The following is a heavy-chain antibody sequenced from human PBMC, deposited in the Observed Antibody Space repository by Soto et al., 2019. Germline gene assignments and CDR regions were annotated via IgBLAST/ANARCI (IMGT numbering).Heavy chain of an antibody. V-gene: IGHV1-18*01. CDR3: ARCIQGDDYYGRDV. CDR2: INADYGNT. Sequence: QAQLVQSGAEVRKPGASVKVSCKASGYTFYSHSISWVRQAPGQGLEWMGRINADYGNTQYAQKFRGRVTMTTDTSPTTVYMELTNLRSDDTAVYYCARCIQGDDYYGRDVWGQGTTVTVSS. CDR1: GYTFYSHS. D-gene: IGHD5-18*01. J-gene: IGHJ6*02.